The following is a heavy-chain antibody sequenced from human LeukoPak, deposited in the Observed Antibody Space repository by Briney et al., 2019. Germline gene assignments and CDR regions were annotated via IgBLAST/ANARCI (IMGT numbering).Heavy chain of an antibody. CDR2: VYYSGSA. J-gene: IGHJ4*02. Sequence: KTSETLSLTCTVSGGSISSSNYYWGWIRQPPGKGLEWIGSVYYSGSAYYNPSLKSRVTISVDTSKNQFSLKLNSVTAADTAMYYCASTRYCSGGSCYFGKGFDYWGQGTLVTVSS. CDR1: GGSISSSNYY. V-gene: IGHV4-39*01. CDR3: ASTRYCSGGSCYFGKGFDY. D-gene: IGHD2-15*01.